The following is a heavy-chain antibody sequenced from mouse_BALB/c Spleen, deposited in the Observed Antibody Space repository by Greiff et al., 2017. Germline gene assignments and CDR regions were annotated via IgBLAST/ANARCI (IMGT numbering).Heavy chain of an antibody. Sequence: EVKLMESGPGLVKPSQSLSLTCSVTGYSITSGYYWNWIRQFPGNKLEWMGYISYDGSNNYNPSLKNRISITRDTSKNQFFLKLNSVTTEDTATYYCAGYYGNLYYAMDYWGQGTSVTVSS. CDR2: ISYDGSN. CDR1: GYSITSGYY. J-gene: IGHJ4*01. V-gene: IGHV3-6*02. CDR3: AGYYGNLYYAMDY. D-gene: IGHD2-1*01.